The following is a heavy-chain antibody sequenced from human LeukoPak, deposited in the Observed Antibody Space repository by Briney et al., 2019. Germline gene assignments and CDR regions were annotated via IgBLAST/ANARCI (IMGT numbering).Heavy chain of an antibody. J-gene: IGHJ4*02. CDR1: GFTFSNYA. CDR3: AKREVATSKYFDS. Sequence: GGSLRLSCAASGFTFSNYAMNWVRQAPGKGLDWVSSIGSGGNTYYADSVKGRFTISRDNSKNTLHLQMNSLKAEDTALYYCAKREVATSKYFDSWGQGTLVTVSS. CDR2: IGSGGNT. V-gene: IGHV3-23*01. D-gene: IGHD5-12*01.